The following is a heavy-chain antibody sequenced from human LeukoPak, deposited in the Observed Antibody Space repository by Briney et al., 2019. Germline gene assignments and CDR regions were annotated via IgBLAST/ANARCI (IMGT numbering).Heavy chain of an antibody. CDR3: AARGYSDGNNIRDY. V-gene: IGHV1-18*01. D-gene: IGHD5-18*01. Sequence: GASVKVSCKASGYTFTNYGISWVRQAPGQGLAWMGWISSDNDITNYAQKLQGIVTMTTDTSTSTAYMELRSLRSDDTAVYYCAARGYSDGNNIRDYWGQGTLVTVSA. CDR1: GYTFTNYG. J-gene: IGHJ4*02. CDR2: ISSDNDIT.